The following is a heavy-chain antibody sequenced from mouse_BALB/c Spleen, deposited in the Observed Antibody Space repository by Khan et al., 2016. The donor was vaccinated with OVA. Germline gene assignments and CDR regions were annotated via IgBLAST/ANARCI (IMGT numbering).Heavy chain of an antibody. CDR1: GYTFTTYT. CDR2: IIPTNDYT. Sequence: QVQLQQSGAELARPGASVKMSCKASGYTFTTYTMHWVKQRPGQGLEWIGYIIPTNDYTNYNQKLKDRATLTADKSSSTAYMQLSSLTSEDSALYYCAREGAYYRSDGWFAYWGQGTLVTVSA. CDR3: AREGAYYRSDGWFAY. D-gene: IGHD2-14*01. V-gene: IGHV1-4*01. J-gene: IGHJ3*01.